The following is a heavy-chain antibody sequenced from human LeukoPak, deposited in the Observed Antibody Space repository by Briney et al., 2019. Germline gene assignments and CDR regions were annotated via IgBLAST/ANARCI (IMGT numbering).Heavy chain of an antibody. D-gene: IGHD5-18*01. Sequence: PSETLSLTCTVSGGSISSYYWSWIRQPPGKGLEWIGYIYYSGSTNYNPSLKSRVTIPVDTSKNQFSLKLSSVTAADTAVYYCARKIQLRLDDAFDIWGQGTMVTVSS. J-gene: IGHJ3*02. CDR2: IYYSGST. CDR3: ARKIQLRLDDAFDI. V-gene: IGHV4-59*01. CDR1: GGSISSYY.